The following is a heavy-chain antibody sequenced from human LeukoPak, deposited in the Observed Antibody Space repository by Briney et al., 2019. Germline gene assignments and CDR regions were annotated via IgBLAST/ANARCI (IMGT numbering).Heavy chain of an antibody. Sequence: PSETLSLTCTVSGGSISSYYWSWIRQPPGKGLEWIGYIYYSGSTNYAPSLKSRVTISVDTSKNQFSLKLSSVTAADTAVYYCASQVVAALPNYYYYGMDVWGQGTTVTVSS. J-gene: IGHJ6*02. CDR1: GGSISSYY. V-gene: IGHV4-59*12. D-gene: IGHD2-15*01. CDR3: ASQVVAALPNYYYYGMDV. CDR2: IYYSGST.